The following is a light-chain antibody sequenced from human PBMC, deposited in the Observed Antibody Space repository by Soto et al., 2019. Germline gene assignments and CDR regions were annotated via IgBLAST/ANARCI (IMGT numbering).Light chain of an antibody. J-gene: IGLJ1*01. CDR1: SGDVGRYNL. CDR3: CSYAGSSTDV. V-gene: IGLV2-23*01. CDR2: EGT. Sequence: QSVLTQPASVSGSPGQSITISCTGTSGDVGRYNLVSWYQHYPGKAPQLMIYEGTKRPSGLSNRFSGSKSGNTASLTISGLQAEDEADYYCCSYAGSSTDVFGTGTKVTVL.